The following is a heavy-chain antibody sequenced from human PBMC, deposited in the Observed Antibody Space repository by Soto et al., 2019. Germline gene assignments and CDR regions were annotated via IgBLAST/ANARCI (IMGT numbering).Heavy chain of an antibody. Sequence: ASVKVSCKASGGTFSSYAVSWVRQAPGQGLEWMGGIIPIFGTANHAQKFQGRVTITADKSTSTAYMELSSLRSEDTAVYYCAIRGYSYSSQYYYYYAMDVWGQGTTVTVSS. CDR2: IIPIFGTA. CDR3: AIRGYSYSSQYYYYYAMDV. CDR1: GGTFSSYA. V-gene: IGHV1-69*06. D-gene: IGHD5-18*01. J-gene: IGHJ6*02.